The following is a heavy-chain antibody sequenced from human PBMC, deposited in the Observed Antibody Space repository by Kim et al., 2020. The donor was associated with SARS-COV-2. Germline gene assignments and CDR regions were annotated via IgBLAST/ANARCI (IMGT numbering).Heavy chain of an antibody. D-gene: IGHD2-8*02. CDR2: ISWNSGSI. CDR1: GFTFDDYA. CDR3: AKIRWDFTDYGIDV. J-gene: IGHJ6*02. V-gene: IGHV3-9*01. Sequence: GGSLRLSCAASGFTFDDYAMHWVRQAPGKGLEWVSGISWNSGSIGYADSVKGRFTISRDNAKNSLYLQMNSLRAEDTALYYCAKIRWDFTDYGIDVWGQGTTVTVSS.